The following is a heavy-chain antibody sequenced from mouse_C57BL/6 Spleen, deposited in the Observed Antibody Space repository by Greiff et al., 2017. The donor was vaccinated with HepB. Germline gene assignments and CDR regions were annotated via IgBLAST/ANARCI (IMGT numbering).Heavy chain of an antibody. CDR1: GYSFTGYY. Sequence: EVQLQQSGPELVKPGASVKISCKASGYSFTGYYMNWVKQSPEKSLEWIGEINPSTGGTTYNQKFKAKATLTVDKSSSTAYMQLKSLTSEDAAVYYCASYDYDEGYYAMDYWGQGTSVTVSS. J-gene: IGHJ4*01. D-gene: IGHD2-4*01. CDR3: ASYDYDEGYYAMDY. CDR2: INPSTGGT. V-gene: IGHV1-42*01.